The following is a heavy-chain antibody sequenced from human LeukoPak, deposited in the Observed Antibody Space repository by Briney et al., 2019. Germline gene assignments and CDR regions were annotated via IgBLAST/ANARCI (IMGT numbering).Heavy chain of an antibody. CDR2: IKSKTDGGTT. V-gene: IGHV3-15*01. Sequence: GGSLRHSCAASGFTFSNAWMSWVRQAPGKGLEWVGRIKSKTDGGTTDYAAPVKGRFTISRDDSKNTLYLQMNSLKTEDTAVYYCTTDYTAGTYDYWGQGTLVTVSS. CDR1: GFTFSNAW. CDR3: TTDYTAGTYDY. J-gene: IGHJ4*02. D-gene: IGHD6-13*01.